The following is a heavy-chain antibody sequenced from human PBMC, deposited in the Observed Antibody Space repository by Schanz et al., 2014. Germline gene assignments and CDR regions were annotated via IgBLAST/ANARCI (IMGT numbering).Heavy chain of an antibody. J-gene: IGHJ4*02. CDR2: IWFDGTNK. CDR3: TTYCDGGCAIDN. CDR1: GFTFISYD. Sequence: VQLVESGGGVVQPGRSLRLSCVASGFTFISYDIHWVRQAPGKGLEWLAVIWFDGTNKYNADSVKGRFTISRDTSKNTLYLLLNSLRAEDTAVYYCTTYCDGGCAIDNWGQGALVTVSS. V-gene: IGHV3-33*01. D-gene: IGHD6-19*01.